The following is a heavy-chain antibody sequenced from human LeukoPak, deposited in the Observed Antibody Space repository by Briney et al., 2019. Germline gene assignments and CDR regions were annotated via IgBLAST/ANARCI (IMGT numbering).Heavy chain of an antibody. V-gene: IGHV3-23*01. CDR1: GFMFNRYA. J-gene: IGHJ4*02. D-gene: IGHD3-10*01. Sequence: GGSLRLSCAASGFMFNRYAMSWVRQAPGKGLEWVATINDSGYNKHYADSVKGRFTISRDNSRDTLILQMNSLGAEDTALYYCATDVSPLLIHLFDFWGQGTLVTVSS. CDR3: ATDVSPLLIHLFDF. CDR2: INDSGYNK.